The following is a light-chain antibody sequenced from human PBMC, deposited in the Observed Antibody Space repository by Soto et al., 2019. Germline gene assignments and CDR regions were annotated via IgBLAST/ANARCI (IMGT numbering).Light chain of an antibody. J-gene: IGLJ2*01. CDR1: TGAVTSGHY. CDR2: DTS. V-gene: IGLV7-46*01. Sequence: QAVVTQEPSLTVSPGGTVTLTCGSSTGAVTSGHYPYWFQQKPGQAPRTLIYDTSNKHSWTPARFSGSLLGGKAALTLSGAQPEDEAEYYCLLSYSGARGVFGGGTKDTVL. CDR3: LLSYSGARGV.